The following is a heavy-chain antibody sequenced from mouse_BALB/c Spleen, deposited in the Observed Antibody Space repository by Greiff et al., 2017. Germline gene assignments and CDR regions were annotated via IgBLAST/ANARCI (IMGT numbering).Heavy chain of an antibody. J-gene: IGHJ2*01. CDR2: ISSGGSYT. V-gene: IGHV5-6-4*01. D-gene: IGHD1-1*01. CDR3: TRALITTVVDY. Sequence: EVQRVESGGGLVKPGGSLKLSCAASGFTFSSYTMSWVRQTPEKRLEWVATISSGGSYTYYPDSVKGRFTISRDNAKNTLYLQMSSLKSEDTAMYYCTRALITTVVDYWGQGTTLTVSS. CDR1: GFTFSSYT.